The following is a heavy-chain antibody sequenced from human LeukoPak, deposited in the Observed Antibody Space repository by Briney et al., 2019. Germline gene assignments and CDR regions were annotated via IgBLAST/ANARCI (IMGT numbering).Heavy chain of an antibody. V-gene: IGHV4-30-4*01. J-gene: IGHJ4*02. D-gene: IGHD1-26*01. Sequence: PSETLSLTCTVSGGSISSGDYYWGWIRQPPGAGLEWIGYIYYSGSTYYNPSLKSRVTISIDTSKNQFSLKLNSVTAADTAVYYCARSIVGAAPFNFWGQGTLVTVSS. CDR3: ARSIVGAAPFNF. CDR1: GGSISSGDYY. CDR2: IYYSGST.